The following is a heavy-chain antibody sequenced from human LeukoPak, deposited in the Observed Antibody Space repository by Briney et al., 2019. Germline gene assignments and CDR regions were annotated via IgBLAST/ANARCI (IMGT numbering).Heavy chain of an antibody. Sequence: TGGSLRLSCAASGFTFSSHAMNWVRQAPGEGLEWVSAISGSGSTTYYADSVKGRFTISRDKSKNTLYLQMNSLRAEDTAIYYCAKGRHYYGSGSCLDSWGQGTLVTVSS. CDR2: ISGSGSTT. D-gene: IGHD3-10*01. CDR3: AKGRHYYGSGSCLDS. J-gene: IGHJ4*02. CDR1: GFTFSSHA. V-gene: IGHV3-23*01.